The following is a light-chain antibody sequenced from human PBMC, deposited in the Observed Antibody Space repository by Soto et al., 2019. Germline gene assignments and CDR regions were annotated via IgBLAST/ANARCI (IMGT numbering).Light chain of an antibody. CDR3: SSYAGSNSYV. CDR1: SSDVGYYNY. J-gene: IGLJ1*01. Sequence: QSALTQPPSASGSPGQSVTISCTGTSSDVGYYNYVSWYQQHPGKAPKVMIYDVTKRPSEVPDRFSGSKSGNTASLTVSGLQAEDEADYYCSSYAGSNSYVFGSGAKLTVL. V-gene: IGLV2-8*01. CDR2: DVT.